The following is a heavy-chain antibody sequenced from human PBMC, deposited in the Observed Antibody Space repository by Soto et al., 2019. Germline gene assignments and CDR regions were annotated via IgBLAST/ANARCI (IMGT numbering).Heavy chain of an antibody. V-gene: IGHV4-30-4*01. Sequence: SETLSLTCTVSGGSISNSDYFWSWIRQSPGKGLECIGYSSSSGNTYYNPSLKSRATLSVDTSKNQFSLRLNSVTVEDTAVYYCASGSDVLARGATFFAYWGPRTLVTVSS. CDR3: ASGSDVLARGATFFAY. D-gene: IGHD3-10*01. CDR2: SSSSGNT. CDR1: GGSISNSDYF. J-gene: IGHJ4*02.